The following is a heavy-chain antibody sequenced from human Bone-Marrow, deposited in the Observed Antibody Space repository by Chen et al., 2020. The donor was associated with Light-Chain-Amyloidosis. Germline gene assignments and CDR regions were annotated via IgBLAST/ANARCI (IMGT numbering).Heavy chain of an antibody. CDR3: ARDLGSSGPTWWFDP. D-gene: IGHD6-19*01. V-gene: IGHV3-7*01. CDR1: GFTFSSCW. Sequence: EVQLVESGGGLVQPGGSLRLSCAAYGFTFSSCWMSWVRQAPGKGLEWVANIKQDGSEKYYVDSVKGRFTISRDNAKNSLYLQMNSLRAEDTAVYYCARDLGSSGPTWWFDPWGQGTLVTVSS. J-gene: IGHJ5*02. CDR2: IKQDGSEK.